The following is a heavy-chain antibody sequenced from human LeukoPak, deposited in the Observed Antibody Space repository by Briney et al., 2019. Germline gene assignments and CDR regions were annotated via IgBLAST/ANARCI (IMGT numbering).Heavy chain of an antibody. J-gene: IGHJ4*02. CDR1: GFTFSSYG. D-gene: IGHD1-20*01. V-gene: IGHV3-33*06. Sequence: PGGSLRLSCAASGFTFSSYGMHWVRQAPGKGLEWVAVIWYDGSNKYYADSVRGRFTISRDNSKNTLYLQMNSLRAEDTAVYYCAKIGPITSDYWGQGTLVTVSS. CDR2: IWYDGSNK. CDR3: AKIGPITSDY.